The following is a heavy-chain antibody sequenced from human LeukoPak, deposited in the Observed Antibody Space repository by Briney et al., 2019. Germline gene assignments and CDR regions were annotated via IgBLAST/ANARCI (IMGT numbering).Heavy chain of an antibody. D-gene: IGHD5-24*01. CDR2: VSNSGGP. V-gene: IGHV4-59*08. CDR3: AIQGYTPLWEFDY. J-gene: IGHJ4*02. CDR1: GGSISGYY. Sequence: SETLSLTCSVSGGSISGYYWSWIRQPPGKGLEWIGDVSNSGGPRYNPSLKSRVTISVDTSKHHIYLKLTSVTAADTRVYCCAIQGYTPLWEFDYWGQGTLVTVSS.